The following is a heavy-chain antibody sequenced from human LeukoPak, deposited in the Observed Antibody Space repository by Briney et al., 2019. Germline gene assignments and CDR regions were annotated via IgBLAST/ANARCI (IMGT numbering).Heavy chain of an antibody. J-gene: IGHJ4*02. V-gene: IGHV3-21*01. D-gene: IGHD3-3*01. CDR3: AREYDFWSGYYGY. CDR2: ITGSSRYI. Sequence: GGSLRLSCAASGFTFSSYSMNWVRQAPGKGLEWVSSITGSSRYIYYADSVKGRFTTSRDNAKNSLFLQMNSLRAEDTAVYYCAREYDFWSGYYGYWGQGTLVTVSS. CDR1: GFTFSSYS.